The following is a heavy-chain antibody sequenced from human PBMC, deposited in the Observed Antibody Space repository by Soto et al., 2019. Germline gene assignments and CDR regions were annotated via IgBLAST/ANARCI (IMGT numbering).Heavy chain of an antibody. CDR1: GFSFSTYS. CDR3: AREETAWPLAYGLDG. D-gene: IGHD2-21*02. J-gene: IGHJ6*04. Sequence: SLRLSCEASGFSFSTYSMHWVRQAPGKGLEWVSSIGRRSDIYYADSVKGRFTISRDNAKNSVSLQMNSLRDEDTAVYYCAREETAWPLAYGLDGCGKGTTVTVSS. V-gene: IGHV3-21*01. CDR2: IGRRSDI.